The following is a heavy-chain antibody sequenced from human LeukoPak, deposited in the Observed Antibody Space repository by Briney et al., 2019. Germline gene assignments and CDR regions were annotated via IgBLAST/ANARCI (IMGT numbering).Heavy chain of an antibody. CDR3: ARGALGFDY. Sequence: GGSLRLSCAASGFTFSSYDIQWVRHATGKGLEWVSSIGTAGDTYYAGSVNGRFTLSRENAKKSSYLQMNNLGVGDTAVYYCARGALGFDYWGQGSLVTVSS. J-gene: IGHJ4*02. V-gene: IGHV3-13*04. CDR1: GFTFSSYD. CDR2: IGTAGDT.